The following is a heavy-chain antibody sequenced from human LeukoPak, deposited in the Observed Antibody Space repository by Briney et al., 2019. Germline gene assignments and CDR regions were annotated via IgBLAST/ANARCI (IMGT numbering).Heavy chain of an antibody. CDR2: INPSGGST. D-gene: IGHD2-8*01. Sequence: ASVKVSCKASGYTFTSYYMHWVRQAPGQGLEWMGIINPSGGSTSYAQKSQGRVTMTRDTSTSTVYMELSSLRSEDTAVYYCARAAQPCTNGVCYTSYRMGYWGQGTLVTVSS. J-gene: IGHJ4*02. CDR3: ARAAQPCTNGVCYTSYRMGY. CDR1: GYTFTSYY. V-gene: IGHV1-46*01.